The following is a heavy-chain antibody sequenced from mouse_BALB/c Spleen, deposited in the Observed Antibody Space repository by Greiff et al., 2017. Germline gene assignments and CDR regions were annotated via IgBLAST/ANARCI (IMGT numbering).Heavy chain of an antibody. J-gene: IGHJ1*01. Sequence: EVQRVESGGGLVKPGGSLKLSCAASGFTFSSYAMSWVRQTPEKRLEWVASISSGGSTYYPDSVKGRFTISRDNARNILYLQMSSLRSEDTAMYYCAGRYWYFDVWGAGTTVTVSS. CDR1: GFTFSSYA. V-gene: IGHV5-6-5*01. CDR2: ISSGGST. CDR3: AGRYWYFDV.